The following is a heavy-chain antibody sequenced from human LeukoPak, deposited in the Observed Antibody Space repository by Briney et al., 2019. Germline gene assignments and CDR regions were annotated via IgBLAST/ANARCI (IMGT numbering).Heavy chain of an antibody. J-gene: IGHJ6*03. Sequence: GGSLRLSCAASGFTFSSYWMSWVRQAPGKGLEWVANIKQDGSEKYYVDSVKGRFTISRDNAKNSLYLQMNSLRAEDTAVYYCARGLGGSGSYYIPYYYYYMDVWGKGTTVTISS. D-gene: IGHD3-10*01. V-gene: IGHV3-7*01. CDR2: IKQDGSEK. CDR3: ARGLGGSGSYYIPYYYYYMDV. CDR1: GFTFSSYW.